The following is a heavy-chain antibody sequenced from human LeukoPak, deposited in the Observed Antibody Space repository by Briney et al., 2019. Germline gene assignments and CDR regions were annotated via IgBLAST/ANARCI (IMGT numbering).Heavy chain of an antibody. Sequence: PGRSLRLSCAASGFTFSSYAIHWVRQAPGKGLEWVAIIWHDGSGKYYADSVKGRFTISRDNSKNTLYLQMNSLRAEDTAVYFCTRQSENFSLDYWGQGTPVTVSS. J-gene: IGHJ4*02. V-gene: IGHV3-33*08. CDR3: TRQSENFSLDY. D-gene: IGHD3-3*01. CDR1: GFTFSSYA. CDR2: IWHDGSGK.